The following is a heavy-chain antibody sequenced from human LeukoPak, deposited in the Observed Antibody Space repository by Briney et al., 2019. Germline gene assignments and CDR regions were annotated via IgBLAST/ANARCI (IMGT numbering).Heavy chain of an antibody. V-gene: IGHV3-23*01. J-gene: IGHJ4*02. CDR3: AKDGGSLGY. Sequence: PGGSLRLSCEASGLTFSNSAMGWVRQAPGKGLEWVSAISGSGGSTYYADSVKGRFTISRDNSKNTLYLQMNSLRAEDTAVYYCAKDGGSLGYWGQGTLVTVSS. CDR2: ISGSGGST. D-gene: IGHD1-26*01. CDR1: GLTFSNSA.